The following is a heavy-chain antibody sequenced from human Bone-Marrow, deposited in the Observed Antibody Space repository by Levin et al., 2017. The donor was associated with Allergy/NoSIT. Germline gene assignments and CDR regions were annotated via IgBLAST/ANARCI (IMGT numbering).Heavy chain of an antibody. J-gene: IGHJ4*02. CDR3: ATYPTEQMSAAGG. D-gene: IGHD6-13*01. CDR1: GFRFTSFG. Sequence: GGSLRLSCVASGFRFTSFGMHWVRQAPGKGLEWLAVIAFDASNTFYADSVKGRFTISRDNSKSTVYLQMNSLRTDDTGTYYGATYPTEQMSAAGGWGQGTLVSVSP. V-gene: IGHV3-30*03. CDR2: IAFDASNT.